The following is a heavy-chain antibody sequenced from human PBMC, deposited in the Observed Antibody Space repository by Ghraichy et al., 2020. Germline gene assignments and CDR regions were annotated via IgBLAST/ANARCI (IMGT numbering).Heavy chain of an antibody. V-gene: IGHV3-30*18. D-gene: IGHD3-3*01. CDR2: ISYDGSNK. J-gene: IGHJ4*02. CDR3: AKGFSIFGVVQLDIDY. CDR1: GFTFSSYG. Sequence: GGSLRLSCAASGFTFSSYGMHWVRQAPGKGLEWVAVISYDGSNKYYADSVKGRFTISRDNSKNTLYLQMNSLRAEDTAVYYCAKGFSIFGVVQLDIDYWGQGTLVTVSS.